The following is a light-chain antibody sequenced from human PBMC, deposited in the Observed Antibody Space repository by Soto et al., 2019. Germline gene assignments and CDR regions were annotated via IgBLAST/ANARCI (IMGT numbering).Light chain of an antibody. CDR2: DAS. J-gene: IGKJ4*01. Sequence: EIVMTQSPATLSVSPGERATLSCRASQSVSTYLAWYQQKPGQAPRLLIYDASNRATGIPARFSGSGSGTDFTLTISSLDPEDFAVYYCQQRSDLFGGGTKVDIK. CDR1: QSVSTY. CDR3: QQRSDL. V-gene: IGKV3-11*01.